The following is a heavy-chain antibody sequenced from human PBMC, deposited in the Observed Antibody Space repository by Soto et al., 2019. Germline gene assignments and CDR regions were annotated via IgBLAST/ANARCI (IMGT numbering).Heavy chain of an antibody. CDR3: VRNQYMTTVSSFGN. J-gene: IGHJ4*02. V-gene: IGHV3-74*01. Sequence: EVQLVESGGGLVQPGGSLRLSCGASGFTFSDYWMHWVRQAPGKGLVWVSRINSDGSDRDYADSVKGRFTISRDNAKDTLFLQMNSLRAEDTAVYYCVRNQYMTTVSSFGNWGQGTLVTVSS. D-gene: IGHD4-4*01. CDR2: INSDGSDR. CDR1: GFTFSDYW.